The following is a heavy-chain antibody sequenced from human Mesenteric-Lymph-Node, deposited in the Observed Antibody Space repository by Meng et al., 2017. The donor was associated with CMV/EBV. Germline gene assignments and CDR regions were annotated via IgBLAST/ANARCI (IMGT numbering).Heavy chain of an antibody. J-gene: IGHJ4*02. Sequence: ASVKVSCKASGYTFTGYYMHWVRQAPGQGLEWMGWINPNSGGTNYAQKFQGRVTMTRDTSISTAYMELSRRRSDDTAVYYCARDLGSSGYYYDAYFFDYWGQGTLVTVSS. CDR3: ARDLGSSGYYYDAYFFDY. V-gene: IGHV1-2*02. CDR2: INPNSGGT. CDR1: GYTFTGYY. D-gene: IGHD3-22*01.